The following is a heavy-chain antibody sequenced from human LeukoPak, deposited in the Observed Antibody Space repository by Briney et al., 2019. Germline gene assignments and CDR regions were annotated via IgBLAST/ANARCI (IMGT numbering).Heavy chain of an antibody. Sequence: SETLSLTCTVSGGSISSGSYYWTWIRQPAGKGLEWIGHIYTSGATSYNPSLQSRVTISVDTSKHEFSLKLTSLTAAYTAVYYCARTGGGVGWFGTIDSWGQGTLVTVSS. J-gene: IGHJ4*02. CDR2: IYTSGAT. D-gene: IGHD1-14*01. CDR1: GGSISSGSYY. CDR3: ARTGGGVGWFGTIDS. V-gene: IGHV4-61*09.